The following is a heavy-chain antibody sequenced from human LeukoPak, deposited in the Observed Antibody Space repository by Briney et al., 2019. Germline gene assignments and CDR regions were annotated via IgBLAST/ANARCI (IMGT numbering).Heavy chain of an antibody. J-gene: IGHJ3*02. CDR1: GYTFTGYY. CDR2: INPNSGGT. CDR3: AGTGVIAAHDAFDI. Sequence: ASVKVSCKASGYTFTGYYMHWVRQAPGQGLEWMGWINPNSGGTNYAQKFQGRVTMTRDTSISTAYMELSRLRSDDTAVYYCAGTGVIAAHDAFDIWGQGTMVTVSS. V-gene: IGHV1-2*02. D-gene: IGHD6-6*01.